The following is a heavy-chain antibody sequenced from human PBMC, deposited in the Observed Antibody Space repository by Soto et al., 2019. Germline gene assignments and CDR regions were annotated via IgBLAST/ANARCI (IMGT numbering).Heavy chain of an antibody. V-gene: IGHV1-8*01. CDR2: MNPNSGNT. J-gene: IGHJ4*02. D-gene: IGHD3-10*01. Sequence: QVQLVQSGAEVKKPGASVKVSCKASGYTFTSYDINWVRQATGQGLEWMGWMNPNSGNTGYAQKFQGRVTMTRNTSIRTAYMELSSLRSEDTAVYYCARGRKYHGSGSYFIDYWGQGTLVTVSS. CDR3: ARGRKYHGSGSYFIDY. CDR1: GYTFTSYD.